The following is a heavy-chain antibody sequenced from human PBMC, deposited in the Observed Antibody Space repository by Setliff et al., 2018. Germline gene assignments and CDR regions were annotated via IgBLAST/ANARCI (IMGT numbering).Heavy chain of an antibody. J-gene: IGHJ4*02. V-gene: IGHV3-74*01. CDR2: INSDGSST. Sequence: GGSLRLSCAASGFTFSSYWMHWVRQAPGKGLVWVSRINSDGSSTSYADSVKGRFTISRDNAKNTLYLQMNSLRAEDTAVYYCARLEGFWSGYWDYWGQGTLVTVSS. CDR3: ARLEGFWSGYWDY. CDR1: GFTFSSYW. D-gene: IGHD3-3*01.